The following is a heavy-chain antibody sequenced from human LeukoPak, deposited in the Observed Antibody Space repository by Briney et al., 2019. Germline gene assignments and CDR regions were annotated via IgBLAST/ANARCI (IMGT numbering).Heavy chain of an antibody. CDR1: GFTFSSYA. V-gene: IGHV3-30-3*01. J-gene: IGHJ4*02. CDR2: ISYDGSNK. CDR3: VPRGHFSSRSLYYFDY. D-gene: IGHD6-13*01. Sequence: GGSLRLSCAASGFTFSSYAMHWVRQAPGKGLEWVAVISYDGSNKYYADSVKGRFTISRDNSKNTQYLQMNSLRADDTAVYHCVPRGHFSSRSLYYFDYWGQGTLVTVSS.